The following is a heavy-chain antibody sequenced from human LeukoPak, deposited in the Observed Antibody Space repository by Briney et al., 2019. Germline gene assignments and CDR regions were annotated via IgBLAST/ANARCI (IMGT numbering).Heavy chain of an antibody. Sequence: SETLSLTCTVSGGSISSGDYYWSWIRQPPGKGLEWIGYIYYSGSTYYNPSLKSRVTISVDTSKNQFSLKLSSVTAADTAVYYCARSIAAAGIDFDYWGQGTLVTVSS. V-gene: IGHV4-30-4*08. CDR3: ARSIAAAGIDFDY. J-gene: IGHJ4*02. CDR1: GGSISSGDYY. D-gene: IGHD6-13*01. CDR2: IYYSGST.